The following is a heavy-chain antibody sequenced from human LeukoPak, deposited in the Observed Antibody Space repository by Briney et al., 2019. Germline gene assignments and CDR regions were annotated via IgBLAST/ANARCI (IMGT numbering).Heavy chain of an antibody. CDR2: IYTSGST. J-gene: IGHJ6*04. CDR1: GGSISSGSYY. D-gene: IGHD3-10*01. V-gene: IGHV4-61*02. Sequence: SSQTLSLTCTVSGGSISSGSYYWSWIRQPAGKGLEWIGRIYTSGSTNYNPSLKSRVTISVDTSKNQFSLKLSSVTAADTAVYYCARAPRFSWFGEFNYGMDVWGKGTTVTVSS. CDR3: ARAPRFSWFGEFNYGMDV.